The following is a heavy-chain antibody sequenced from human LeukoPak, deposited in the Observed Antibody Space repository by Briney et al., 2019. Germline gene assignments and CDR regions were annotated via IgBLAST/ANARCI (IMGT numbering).Heavy chain of an antibody. CDR1: GFTVSSNY. CDR3: ARSYNWNYFDH. Sequence: GSLRLSCAASGFTVSSNYMSWVRQAPGKGLEWVSAIYSGGSTYYADSVKGRFTISRDNSKNTLYLQMNSLRAEDTAVYYCARSYNWNYFDHWGQGTLVTVSS. CDR2: IYSGGST. D-gene: IGHD1-20*01. V-gene: IGHV3-66*01. J-gene: IGHJ4*02.